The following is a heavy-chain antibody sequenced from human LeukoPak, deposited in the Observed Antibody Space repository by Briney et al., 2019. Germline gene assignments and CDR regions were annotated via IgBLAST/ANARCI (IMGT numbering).Heavy chain of an antibody. Sequence: GGSLRLSCAASGFTFSSYGMHWVRQAPGKGLEWEAFIRYDGSNKYYADSVKGRFTISRDNSKNTLYLQMNSLRAEDTAVYYCAKDLLGYSYGLGYWGQGTLVTVSS. J-gene: IGHJ4*02. CDR3: AKDLLGYSYGLGY. CDR2: IRYDGSNK. D-gene: IGHD5-18*01. V-gene: IGHV3-30*02. CDR1: GFTFSSYG.